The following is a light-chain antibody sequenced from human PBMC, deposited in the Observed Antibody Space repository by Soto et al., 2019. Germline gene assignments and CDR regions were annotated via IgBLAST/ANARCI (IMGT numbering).Light chain of an antibody. CDR2: AVS. CDR3: ISYTDRQSYL. Sequence: QSALTQPASVSGSPGQSITISCSGTSSDIGSYDHVAWYQQFPGKSPKLIIYAVSDRPSGVSDRFSGSESGISASLTISGLQTEDEADYYCISYTDRQSYLFGTGTKLTVL. J-gene: IGLJ1*01. V-gene: IGLV2-14*03. CDR1: SSDIGSYDH.